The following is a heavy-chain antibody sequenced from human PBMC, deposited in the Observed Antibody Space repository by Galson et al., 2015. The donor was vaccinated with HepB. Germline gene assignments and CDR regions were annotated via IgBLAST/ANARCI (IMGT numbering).Heavy chain of an antibody. D-gene: IGHD2-15*01. Sequence: SLRLSCAASGFTFGDYAMSWFRQAPGKGLEWVGFIRSKAYGGTIEYAASVKGRFTISRDDSKSIAYLQMNSLKTEDTAVYYCTTLLTSYCSGGSCYPRFDYWGQGTLVTVSS. CDR1: GFTFGDYA. J-gene: IGHJ4*02. V-gene: IGHV3-49*03. CDR2: IRSKAYGGTI. CDR3: TTLLTSYCSGGSCYPRFDY.